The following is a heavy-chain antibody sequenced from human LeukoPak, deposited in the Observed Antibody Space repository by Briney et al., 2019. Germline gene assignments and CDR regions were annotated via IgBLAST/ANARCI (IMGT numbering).Heavy chain of an antibody. J-gene: IGHJ6*03. D-gene: IGHD4-23*01. CDR1: GYTFTSYD. CDR3: ARGPTTVVTRIYYYYYYMDV. Sequence: EASVEVSCKASGYTFTSYDINWVRQATGQGLEWMGWMNPNSGNAGYAQKFQGRVTMTRNTSISTAYMELSSLRSEDTAVYYCARGPTTVVTRIYYYYYYMDVWGKGTTVTVSS. V-gene: IGHV1-8*01. CDR2: MNPNSGNA.